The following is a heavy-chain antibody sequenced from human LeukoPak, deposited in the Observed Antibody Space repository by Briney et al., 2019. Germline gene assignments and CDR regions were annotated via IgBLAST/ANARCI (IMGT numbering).Heavy chain of an antibody. Sequence: GASVKVSRKTSGYVFTTFDINWVRQAPGQGPEWMGWMNPYNGNTGYAQKFQGRLTTTRNISISTAYMELSSLRSEDTAVYYCARARWFGELRHFDYWGQGTLVTVSS. CDR1: GYVFTTFD. D-gene: IGHD3-10*01. CDR2: MNPYNGNT. J-gene: IGHJ4*02. V-gene: IGHV1-8*01. CDR3: ARARWFGELRHFDY.